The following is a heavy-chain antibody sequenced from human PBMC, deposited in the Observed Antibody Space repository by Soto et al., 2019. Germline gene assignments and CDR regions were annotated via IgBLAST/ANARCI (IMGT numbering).Heavy chain of an antibody. D-gene: IGHD4-4*01. Sequence: SETLSLTCTVSGGSVSRDSNFWSWIRQPPGKGLEWIGYIYYSGPSRYNPSLESRVTISIDSSKNQVSLTLTSVTAADTAVYYCARGYSHYAHWGRGTLVTAPQ. V-gene: IGHV4-61*01. J-gene: IGHJ4*02. CDR3: ARGYSHYAH. CDR2: IYYSGPS. CDR1: GGSVSRDSNF.